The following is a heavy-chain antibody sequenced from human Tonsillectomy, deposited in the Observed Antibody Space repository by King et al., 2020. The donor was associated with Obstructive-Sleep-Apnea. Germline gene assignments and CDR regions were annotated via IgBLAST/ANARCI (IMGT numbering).Heavy chain of an antibody. Sequence: VQLQESGPGLVKPSGTLSLTCAVSGGSISSSNWWSWVRQPPGQGLEWIGEIYHSGCTNYNPSLKSRVTISVDKSKNQFSLKLSSVTAADTAVYYCARRSRLGSDDVYYFDYWGQGTLVTVSS. CDR2: IYHSGCT. D-gene: IGHD7-27*01. J-gene: IGHJ4*02. V-gene: IGHV4-4*02. CDR3: ARRSRLGSDDVYYFDY. CDR1: GGSISSSNW.